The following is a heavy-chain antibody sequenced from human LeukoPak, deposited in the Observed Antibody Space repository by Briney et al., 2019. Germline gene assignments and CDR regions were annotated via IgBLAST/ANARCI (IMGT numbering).Heavy chain of an antibody. CDR3: ARIGYCSSTSCKPYYYYGMDV. CDR2: ISAYNGNT. Sequence: ASVKVSCKAPGYTFTSYGISWVRQATGQGLEWMGWISAYNGNTNYAQKLQGRVTMTTDTSTSTAYMELRSLRSDDTAVYYCARIGYCSSTSCKPYYYYGMDVWGQGTTVTVSS. CDR1: GYTFTSYG. D-gene: IGHD2-2*01. V-gene: IGHV1-18*01. J-gene: IGHJ6*02.